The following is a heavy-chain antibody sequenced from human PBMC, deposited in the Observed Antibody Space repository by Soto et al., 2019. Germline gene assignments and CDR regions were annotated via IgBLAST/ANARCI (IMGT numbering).Heavy chain of an antibody. CDR1: GGSITSYY. V-gene: IGHV4-4*07. CDR3: ARVHYDSSGDYDAFDI. J-gene: IGHJ3*02. CDR2: IYTSGST. D-gene: IGHD3-22*01. Sequence: QVQLQESGPGLVKPSETLSLTCTVSGGSITSYYWSWIRQPAGKGLEWIGRIYTSGSTNYNPSLKSRVTMSLDTSKNRFSLKLSSVTAADTALYYCARVHYDSSGDYDAFDIWGQGTMVTVSS.